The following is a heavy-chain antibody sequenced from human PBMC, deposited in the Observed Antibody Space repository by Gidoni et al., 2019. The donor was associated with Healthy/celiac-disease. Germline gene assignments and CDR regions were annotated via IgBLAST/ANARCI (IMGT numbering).Heavy chain of an antibody. CDR2: IYYSGST. CDR1: GGSISSSSYY. D-gene: IGHD3-3*01. Sequence: QLQLQESGPGLVKPSETLSLTCTVSGGSISSSSYYWGWIRQPPGKGLEWIGSIYYSGSTYYNPSLKSRVTISVDTSKNQFSLKLSSVTAADTAVYYCARTYDFWSGYIDYWGQGTLVTVSS. J-gene: IGHJ4*02. CDR3: ARTYDFWSGYIDY. V-gene: IGHV4-39*01.